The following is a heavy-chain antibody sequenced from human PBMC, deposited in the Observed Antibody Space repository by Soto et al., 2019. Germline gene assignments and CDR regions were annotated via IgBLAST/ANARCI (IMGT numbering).Heavy chain of an antibody. CDR2: MNPNSGNT. Sequence: QVQVVQSGAEVNKPWASVKVSCNASGYSFTSYDVNLVLHTTGQGLEWMGWMNPNSGNTVYAQKFQGRVTMNMDTSISTAYMGLTGLTSEDTAVYYCARYPFTSYCSDGGCCYDALDVWGQGTMVTVSS. CDR3: ARYPFTSYCSDGGCCYDALDV. V-gene: IGHV1-8*01. CDR1: GYSFTSYD. D-gene: IGHD2-15*01. J-gene: IGHJ3*01.